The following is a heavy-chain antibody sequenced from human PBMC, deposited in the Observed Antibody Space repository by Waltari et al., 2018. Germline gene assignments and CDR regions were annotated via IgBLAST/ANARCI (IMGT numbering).Heavy chain of an antibody. CDR2: ISYDGSNK. CDR1: GFTFSSYA. V-gene: IGHV3-30-3*01. D-gene: IGHD3-16*02. CDR3: ARSHSSSWYVWGSYRDY. J-gene: IGHJ4*02. Sequence: QVQLVESGGGVVQPGRSLRLSCAASGFTFSSYAMHWVRPAPGRGLEWVAVISYDGSNKYYAYSVKGRFTISRDNSKNTLYLQMNSLRAEDTAVYYCARSHSSSWYVWGSYRDYWGQGTLVTVSS.